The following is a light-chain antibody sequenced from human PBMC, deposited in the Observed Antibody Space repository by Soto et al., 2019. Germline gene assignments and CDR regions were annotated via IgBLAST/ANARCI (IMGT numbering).Light chain of an antibody. V-gene: IGKV3-20*01. J-gene: IGKJ1*01. CDR2: GAS. CDR1: QSISSSY. Sequence: EIGLTQSPGTLSLSRGERATLSCRASQSISSSYVAWYQQKPGQAPRLLIYGASTRATGIPDRFSGSGSGTDFTLTISRLESEDFAVYCCQQYGSSPRTFGQGTKV. CDR3: QQYGSSPRT.